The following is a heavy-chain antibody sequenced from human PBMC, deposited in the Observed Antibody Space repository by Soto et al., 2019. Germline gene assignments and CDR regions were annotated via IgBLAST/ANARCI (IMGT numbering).Heavy chain of an antibody. J-gene: IGHJ4*02. CDR2: ISYDGSNK. CDR1: EFTFSTYG. CDR3: AKDSSLMAEGGTVDY. D-gene: IGHD2-15*01. V-gene: IGHV3-30*18. Sequence: QVQLVESGGGVVQPGRSLRLSCAASEFTFSTYGIHWVRQAPGKGLEWVAVISYDGSNKYYADSVKGRFTISRDNSKNTIYLQMNSLTAEDTAVYYCAKDSSLMAEGGTVDYWGQGTLVTVSS.